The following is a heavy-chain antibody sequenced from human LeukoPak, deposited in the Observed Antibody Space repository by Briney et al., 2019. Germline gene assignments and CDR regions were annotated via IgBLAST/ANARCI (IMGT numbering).Heavy chain of an antibody. CDR3: ARRSQAAAGRGIDY. J-gene: IGHJ4*02. Sequence: PSETLSLTCTVSGGSISSSSYYWVWIRQSPGKGLEWIGTMSNSGSTYYNPSLKSRVTISGDTAKNQFSLKLSSVTAADTAVYYCARRSQAAAGRGIDYWGQGTLVTVSS. D-gene: IGHD6-13*01. V-gene: IGHV4-39*01. CDR1: GGSISSSSYY. CDR2: MSNSGST.